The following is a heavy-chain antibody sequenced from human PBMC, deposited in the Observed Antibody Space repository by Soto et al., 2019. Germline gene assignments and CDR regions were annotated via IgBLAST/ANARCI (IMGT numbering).Heavy chain of an antibody. CDR2: INAGNGNT. CDR3: ARGGSSGLRGLNWFDP. CDR1: GYTFTSDA. V-gene: IGHV1-3*01. J-gene: IGHJ5*02. D-gene: IGHD1-26*01. Sequence: AAVKVSGNASGYTFTSDAMHWGRQAPGQRLEWMGWINAGNGNTKYSQKFQGRVTITRDTSASTAYMELSSLRSEDTAVYYCARGGSSGLRGLNWFDPWGQGTLVTVSS.